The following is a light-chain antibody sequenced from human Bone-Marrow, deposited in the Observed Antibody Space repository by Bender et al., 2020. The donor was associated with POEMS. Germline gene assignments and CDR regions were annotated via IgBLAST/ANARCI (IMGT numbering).Light chain of an antibody. CDR2: TNN. CDR3: QSDDSNNWI. V-gene: IGLV1-44*01. Sequence: QSVLTQPPSASGTPGQTVTISCSGSSSNIGSNNVYWYQQLPGTAPRLLIYTNNERPSGVPDRFSGSIDSSSNSASLSISGLKTEDEADYYCQSDDSNNWIFGGGTKLTVL. CDR1: SSNIGSNN. J-gene: IGLJ2*01.